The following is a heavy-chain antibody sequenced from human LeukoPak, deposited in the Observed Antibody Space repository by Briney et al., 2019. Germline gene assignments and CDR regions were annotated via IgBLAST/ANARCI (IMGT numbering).Heavy chain of an antibody. CDR3: AKLPYGSGNSVDY. CDR1: GFTFSSYG. V-gene: IGHV3-30*18. J-gene: IGHJ4*02. D-gene: IGHD3-10*01. CDR2: ISYDGSNK. Sequence: PGGSLRLSCAASGFTFSSYGMHWVRQAPGKGLEWVAVISYDGSNKYYADSVKGRFTISGDNSKNTLYLQMNSLRAEDTAVYYCAKLPYGSGNSVDYWGQGTLVTVSS.